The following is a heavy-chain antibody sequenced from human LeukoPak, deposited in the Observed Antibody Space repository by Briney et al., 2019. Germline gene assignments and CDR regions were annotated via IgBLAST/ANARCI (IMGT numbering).Heavy chain of an antibody. D-gene: IGHD5-18*01. Sequence: PSQTLSLTCTVSGGSISSGDYYWSWIRQPPGKGLEWIGEINDSGSTNHNPSLKSRVTISVDTSKNQFSLKLNSVTAADTAVYYCARESDNNGYIDSDYRGQGTQVTVSS. CDR3: ARESDNNGYIDSDY. V-gene: IGHV4-30-4*08. J-gene: IGHJ4*02. CDR1: GGSISSGDYY. CDR2: INDSGST.